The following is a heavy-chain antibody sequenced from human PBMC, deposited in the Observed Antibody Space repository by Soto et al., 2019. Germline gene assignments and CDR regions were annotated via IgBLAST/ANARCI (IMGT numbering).Heavy chain of an antibody. CDR2: IIPILGIA. Sequence: QVQMVQSGAEVKKPGSSVKVSCKASGDTFSSYTISWVRQAPGQGLEWMGRIIPILGIANYAQKFQGRVTITADKSTSTGYMELSSLRSEDTAVYYCARRYCSGGSCYSEEYFQHWGQGTLVTVSS. CDR3: ARRYCSGGSCYSEEYFQH. CDR1: GDTFSSYT. J-gene: IGHJ1*01. V-gene: IGHV1-69*02. D-gene: IGHD2-15*01.